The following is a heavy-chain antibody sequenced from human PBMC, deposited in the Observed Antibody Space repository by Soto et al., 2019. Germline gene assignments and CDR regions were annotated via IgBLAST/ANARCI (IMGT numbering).Heavy chain of an antibody. V-gene: IGHV3-23*01. CDR3: AKSGDMAALDP. CDR2: ISGSGGST. Sequence: GGSLRLSCAASGFTFSSYAMNWVRQAPGKGLEWVSDISGSGGSTYYAESVKGRFTISRDNSKNTLYLQMNSLRAEDTAVYYCAKSGDMAALDPWGQGTLVTVSS. D-gene: IGHD6-6*01. J-gene: IGHJ5*02. CDR1: GFTFSSYA.